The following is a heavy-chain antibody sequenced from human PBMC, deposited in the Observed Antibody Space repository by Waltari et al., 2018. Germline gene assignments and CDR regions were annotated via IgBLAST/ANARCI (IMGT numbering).Heavy chain of an antibody. D-gene: IGHD2-2*01. J-gene: IGHJ6*02. Sequence: QVQLQQWGAGLLKPSETLSLTCAVYGGSFSGYYWSWIRQPPGKGLEWIGEINNSGSTNYDPSRKSRGTIAVDTSKSQFSLKLSSVTAADTAVYYCARPTYCSSTSCSGGMDVWGQGTTVTVSS. CDR1: GGSFSGYY. CDR3: ARPTYCSSTSCSGGMDV. CDR2: INNSGST. V-gene: IGHV4-34*01.